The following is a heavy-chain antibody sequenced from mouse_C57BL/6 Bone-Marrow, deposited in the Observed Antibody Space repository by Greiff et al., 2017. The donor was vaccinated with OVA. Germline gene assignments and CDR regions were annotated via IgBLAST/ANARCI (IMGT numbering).Heavy chain of an antibody. D-gene: IGHD2-5*01. Sequence: VQLQQSGAELVRPGASVKLSCTASGFNIKDDYMHWVKQRPEQGLEWIGWIDPENGDTEYASKFQGKATITADTSSNTAYLQLSSLTSEDTAVYYCTRGVYYSNSGAMYYWGQGTSVTVSS. V-gene: IGHV14-4*01. CDR1: GFNIKDDY. CDR3: TRGVYYSNSGAMYY. CDR2: IDPENGDT. J-gene: IGHJ4*01.